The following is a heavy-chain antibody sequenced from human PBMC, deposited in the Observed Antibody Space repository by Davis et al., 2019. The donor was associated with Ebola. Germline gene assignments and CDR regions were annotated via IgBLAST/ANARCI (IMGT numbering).Heavy chain of an antibody. V-gene: IGHV3-21*01. J-gene: IGHJ4*02. CDR2: ISSSSSYI. Sequence: PGGSLRLSCVVSGFTFSSYSMNWVRQAPGKGLEWISSISSSSSYIFYADSLKGRFTISRDNAKNSLYLQMNSLRGEDTAVYYCARGGGDNYYFDPWGQGTLVTVSS. CDR1: GFTFSSYS. CDR3: ARGGGDNYYFDP. D-gene: IGHD3-16*01.